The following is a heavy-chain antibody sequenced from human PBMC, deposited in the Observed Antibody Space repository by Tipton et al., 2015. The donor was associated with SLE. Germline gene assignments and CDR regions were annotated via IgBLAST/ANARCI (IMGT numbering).Heavy chain of an antibody. V-gene: IGHV3-23*01. CDR3: ARRGGYRAYEDYFDS. Sequence: SPRLSCAASGFNFWTSSMSWVRQAPGKGLEWVSAISGGIITTDYADPVKGQFTISRDNSKRMVYLQMDGLRVDDTAVYYCARRGGYRAYEDYFDSWGQGTLVTVSS. J-gene: IGHJ4*02. CDR1: GFNFWTSS. D-gene: IGHD5-12*01. CDR2: ISGGIITT.